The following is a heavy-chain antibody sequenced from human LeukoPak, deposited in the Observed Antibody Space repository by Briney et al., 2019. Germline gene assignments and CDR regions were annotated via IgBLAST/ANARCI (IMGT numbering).Heavy chain of an antibody. CDR1: GGSISSGGYY. CDR3: ARETPDYGETNWFDP. CDR2: TYYSGST. J-gene: IGHJ5*02. V-gene: IGHV4-31*03. Sequence: SQTLSLTCTVSGGSISSGGYYWSWIRQHPGKGLEWIGYTYYSGSTYYNPSLKSRVTISVDTSKNQFSLKLSSVTAADTAVYYCARETPDYGETNWFDPWGQGTLVTVSS. D-gene: IGHD4-17*01.